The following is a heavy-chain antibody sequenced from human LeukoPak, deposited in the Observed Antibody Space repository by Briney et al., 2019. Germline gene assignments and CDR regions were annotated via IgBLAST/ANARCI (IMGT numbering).Heavy chain of an antibody. CDR1: GFTFSSYS. D-gene: IGHD5-24*01. CDR3: ARVGGDGYNSVHDAFDI. CDR2: ISSSSSYI. V-gene: IGHV3-21*01. Sequence: PGGSLRLSCAASGFTFSSYSMNWVRQAPGKGLEWVSSISSSSSYIYYADSVKGRFTISRDNAKNSLYLQMNSLRAEDTAVYYCARVGGDGYNSVHDAFDIWGQGTMVTVSS. J-gene: IGHJ3*02.